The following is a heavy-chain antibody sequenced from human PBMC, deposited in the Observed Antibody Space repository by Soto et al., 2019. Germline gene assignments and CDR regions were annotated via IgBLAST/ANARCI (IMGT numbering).Heavy chain of an antibody. Sequence: ESLKISCKAAGYRCTSSWIGWVRQIPGKGLEWMGIIYPGDSDTRYRPSFQGQVTISADKSSSTAYLQWNSLQASDTAMYYCARLPGIVAPGTVFLDNWGQGTMVTVSS. J-gene: IGHJ4*02. CDR1: GYRCTSSW. V-gene: IGHV5-51*01. CDR3: ARLPGIVAPGTVFLDN. CDR2: IYPGDSDT. D-gene: IGHD1-1*01.